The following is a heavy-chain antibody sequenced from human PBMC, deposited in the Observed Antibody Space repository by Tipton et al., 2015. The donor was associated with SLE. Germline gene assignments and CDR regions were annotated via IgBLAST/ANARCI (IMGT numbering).Heavy chain of an antibody. CDR3: ARDSQEGIFGY. CDR2: ISSSGGTI. J-gene: IGHJ4*02. Sequence: SLRLSCAASGFTFTSYEMIWVRQAPGKGLEWVSYISSSGGTIYYADSVKGRFTVSRDNAKNSLFLQMTSLRAEDTAIYYCARDSQEGIFGYWGQGTLVTVSS. CDR1: GFTFTSYE. V-gene: IGHV3-48*03.